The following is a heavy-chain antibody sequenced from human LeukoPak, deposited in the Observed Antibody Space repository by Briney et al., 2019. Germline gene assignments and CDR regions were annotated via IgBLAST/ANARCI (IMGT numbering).Heavy chain of an antibody. CDR1: GGSISSSNYY. CDR2: IYYSGST. Sequence: SETLSLTCTVSGGSISSSNYYWGWIRQPPGKGLEWIGSIYYSGSTYYNPSLKSRVTISVDKSKNQFSLKLSSVTAADTAVYYCARDKSKIGSGWYGGVLDYWGQGTLVTVSS. CDR3: ARDKSKIGSGWYGGVLDY. D-gene: IGHD6-19*01. J-gene: IGHJ4*02. V-gene: IGHV4-39*07.